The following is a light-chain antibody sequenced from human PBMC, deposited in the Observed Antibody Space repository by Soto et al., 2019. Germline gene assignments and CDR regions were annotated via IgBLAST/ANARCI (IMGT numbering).Light chain of an antibody. CDR3: QQRQYWPPIT. Sequence: EIVLIQSPATLSLSPGERATLSFRASQSVTSSLAWYQQKPGQPPRLLIYDASNRATGIPGRFSGSGSGTDFTLTISSLEPEDFAIYYCQQRQYWPPITFGQGTRLEIK. CDR1: QSVTSS. CDR2: DAS. V-gene: IGKV3-11*01. J-gene: IGKJ5*01.